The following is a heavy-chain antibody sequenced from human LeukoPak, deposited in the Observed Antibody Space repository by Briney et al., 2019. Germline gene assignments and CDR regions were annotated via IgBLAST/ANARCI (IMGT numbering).Heavy chain of an antibody. CDR3: ASSGEGWGSEVDAFDI. J-gene: IGHJ3*02. CDR1: GGSISSYY. Sequence: SETLSLTCTVSGGSISSYYWSWIRQPPGKGLEWIGYIYYSGSTDYNPSLKSRVTISVDTSKTQFSLKLSSVTAADTAVYYCASSGEGWGSEVDAFDIWGQGTMVTVSS. CDR2: IYYSGST. D-gene: IGHD3-10*01. V-gene: IGHV4-59*01.